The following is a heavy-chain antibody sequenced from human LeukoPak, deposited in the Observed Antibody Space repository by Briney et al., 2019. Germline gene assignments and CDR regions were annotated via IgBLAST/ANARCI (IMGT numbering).Heavy chain of an antibody. D-gene: IGHD1-1*01. CDR3: AKDQAPTASYDAFDI. J-gene: IGHJ3*02. CDR1: GFTFSSYG. CDR2: IRYDGSNK. V-gene: IGHV3-30*02. Sequence: HTGGSLRLSCAASGFTFSSYGMHWVRQAPGKGLEWVAFIRYDGSNKYYADSVKGRFTISRDNSKNTLYLQMNSLRAEDTAVYYCAKDQAPTASYDAFDIWGQGTMVTVSS.